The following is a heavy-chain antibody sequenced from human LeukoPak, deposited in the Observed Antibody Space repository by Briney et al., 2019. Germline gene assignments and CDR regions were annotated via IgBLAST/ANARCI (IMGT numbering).Heavy chain of an antibody. CDR3: ARGSYDFWSGSLQDV. D-gene: IGHD3-3*01. V-gene: IGHV4-4*07. J-gene: IGHJ6*04. Sequence: SETLSLTCTVSGGSISSYYWSWIRQPAGKGLEWIGRIYTSGSTNYNPSLKSRVTISVDKSKNQFSLKLSSVTAADTAVYYCARGSYDFWSGSLQDVWGKGTTVTVSS. CDR1: GGSISSYY. CDR2: IYTSGST.